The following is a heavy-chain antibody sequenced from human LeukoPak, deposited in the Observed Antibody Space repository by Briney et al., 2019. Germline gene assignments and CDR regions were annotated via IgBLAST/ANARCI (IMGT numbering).Heavy chain of an antibody. CDR2: INHSGST. J-gene: IGHJ3*02. Sequence: SETLSLTCAVYGGSFSGYYWSWIRQPPGKGLEWIGEINHSGSTNYNPSLKSRVTISVDTSKNQFSLKLSSVTAADTAVYYCARAGIYYDILTGYYSKWAFGIWGQGTMVTVSS. V-gene: IGHV4-34*01. CDR3: ARAGIYYDILTGYYSKWAFGI. CDR1: GGSFSGYY. D-gene: IGHD3-9*01.